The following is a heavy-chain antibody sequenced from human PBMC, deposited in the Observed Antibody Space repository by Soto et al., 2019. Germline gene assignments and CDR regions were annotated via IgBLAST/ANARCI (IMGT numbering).Heavy chain of an antibody. CDR1: GFTFSTSW. D-gene: IGHD3-22*01. J-gene: IGHJ4*02. CDR3: ARARYYYDSSGYYFYFDY. Sequence: GGSLRLSCLDSGFTFSTSWMTWVRQVPGKGLEWVANINQDGSEKYYVDSVKGRFTISRDNTKNSLYLQMNSVRAEDTAVYYCARARYYYDSSGYYFYFDYWGQGTLVTVSS. CDR2: INQDGSEK. V-gene: IGHV3-7*04.